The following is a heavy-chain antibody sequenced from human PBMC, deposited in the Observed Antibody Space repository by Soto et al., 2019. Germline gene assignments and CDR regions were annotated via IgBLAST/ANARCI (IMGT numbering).Heavy chain of an antibody. V-gene: IGHV5-51*01. CDR2: IYPGDSDT. CDR1: GYSFTSYW. CDR3: AKALSSSWEMNYYYYLMDV. Sequence: GESLKISCKGSGYSFTSYWFGWVRQMPGKGLEWMGIIYPGDSDTRYSPSFQGQVTISADKSISTAYLQWSSLKASDTAMYYCAKALSSSWEMNYYYYLMDVWGQGTTVTVSS. J-gene: IGHJ6*02. D-gene: IGHD6-13*01.